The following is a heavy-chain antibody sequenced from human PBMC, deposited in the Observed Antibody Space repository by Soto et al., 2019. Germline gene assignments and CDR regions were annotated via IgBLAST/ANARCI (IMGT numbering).Heavy chain of an antibody. CDR3: ASQDIVATPVLDVKAAAQRRDY. CDR1: GFTFSSYW. V-gene: IGHV3-74*01. D-gene: IGHD5-12*01. J-gene: IGHJ4*02. Sequence: GGSLRLSCAASGFTFSSYWMHWVRQAPGKGLVWVSRINSDGSSTSYADSVKGRFTISRDNSKNTLYLQMNSLRAEDTAVYYCASQDIVATPVLDVKAAAQRRDYWGQGTLVTVSS. CDR2: INSDGSST.